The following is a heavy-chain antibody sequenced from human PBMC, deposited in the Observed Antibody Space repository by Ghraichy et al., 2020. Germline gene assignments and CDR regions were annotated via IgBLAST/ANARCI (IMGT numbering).Heavy chain of an antibody. CDR2: ISSSGSTI. CDR1: GFTFSDYY. J-gene: IGHJ6*02. D-gene: IGHD2-21*02. Sequence: GGSLRLSCAASGFTFSDYYMSWIRQAPGKGLEWVSYISSSGSTIYYADSVKGRFTISRDNAKNSLYLQMNSLRAEDTAVYYCARDLVTRDYYYYGMDVWGQGTTVTVSS. CDR3: ARDLVTRDYYYYGMDV. V-gene: IGHV3-11*01.